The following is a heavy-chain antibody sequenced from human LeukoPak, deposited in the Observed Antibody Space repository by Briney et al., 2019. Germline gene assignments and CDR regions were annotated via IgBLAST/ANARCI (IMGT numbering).Heavy chain of an antibody. CDR3: ARGASGSGGND. CDR2: IYSGGSI. J-gene: IGHJ4*02. CDR1: GFNVSSSY. Sequence: GGSLRLSCAASGFNVSSSYMSWVRQAPGKGLEWVSVIYSGGSIDYTDSVKGRFTISRDNSKNTLYLEMNSLRAEDTAMYYCARGASGSGGNDWGQGTWTPSPQ. V-gene: IGHV3-53*01. D-gene: IGHD3-10*01.